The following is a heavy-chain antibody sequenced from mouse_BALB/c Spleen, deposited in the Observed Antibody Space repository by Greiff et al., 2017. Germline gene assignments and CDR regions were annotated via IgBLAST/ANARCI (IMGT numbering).Heavy chain of an antibody. CDR3: AKPDGNYKSYAMDY. V-gene: IGHV2-3*01. CDR2: IWGDGST. J-gene: IGHJ4*01. Sequence: VQRVESGPGLVAPSQSLSITCTVSGFSLTDYGVSWIRQPPGKGLEWLGVIWGDGSTNYHSALISRLSISKDNSKSQVFLKLNSLQTDDTATYYCAKPDGNYKSYAMDYWGQGTSVTVSS. D-gene: IGHD2-1*01. CDR1: GFSLTDYG.